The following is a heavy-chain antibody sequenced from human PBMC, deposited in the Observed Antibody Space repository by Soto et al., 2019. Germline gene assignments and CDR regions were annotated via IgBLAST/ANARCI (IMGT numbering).Heavy chain of an antibody. V-gene: IGHV1-46*01. D-gene: IGHD6-19*01. CDR2: INPSGGST. CDR3: AGDKGIGGYSSGWSGFDY. CDR1: GYTFTSYY. Sequence: GPSVKVSCKASGYTFTSYYMHWVRQAPGQGLEWMGIINPSGGSTSYAQKFQGRVTMTRDTSTSTIYMELSSLRSEDTAVYYCAGDKGIGGYSSGWSGFDYWGQGTLVTVSS. J-gene: IGHJ4*02.